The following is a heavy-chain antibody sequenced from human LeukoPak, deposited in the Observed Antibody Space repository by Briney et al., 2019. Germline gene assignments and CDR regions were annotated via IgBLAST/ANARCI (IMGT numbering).Heavy chain of an antibody. CDR3: ASHYGSGSYFTDY. CDR1: GFTFSSYS. V-gene: IGHV3-21*01. Sequence: SGGSLRLSCAASGFTFSSYSMNWVRQAPGKGLEWVSSISSSSSYIYYADSVKGRFTISRDNAKNSLYLQMNSLRAEDTAVYYCASHYGSGSYFTDYWGQGTLVTVSS. J-gene: IGHJ4*02. CDR2: ISSSSSYI. D-gene: IGHD3-10*01.